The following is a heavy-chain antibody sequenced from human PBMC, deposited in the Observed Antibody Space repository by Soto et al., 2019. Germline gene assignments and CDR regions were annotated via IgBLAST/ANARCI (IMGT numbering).Heavy chain of an antibody. J-gene: IGHJ3*01. CDR1: VFTIINNY. Sequence: PWLSXRLSCSSSVFTIINNYINLFRHAPGKGLEFVSVIYSICPKYYADSVKGRFTISRDNSKNTLYLQMNSLRVDDTAVYYCEKANPKEWEIIKGDFDVWGLGTMV. CDR2: IYSICPK. D-gene: IGHD1-26*01. V-gene: IGHV3-53*01. CDR3: EKANPKEWEIIKGDFDV.